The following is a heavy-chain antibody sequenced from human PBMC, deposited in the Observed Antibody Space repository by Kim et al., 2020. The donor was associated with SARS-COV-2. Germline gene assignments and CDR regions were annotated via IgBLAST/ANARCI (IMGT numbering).Heavy chain of an antibody. V-gene: IGHV3-23*01. CDR2: ISGGSDDT. D-gene: IGHD2-2*01. J-gene: IGHJ4*02. Sequence: GGSLRLSCAASGFTFSNYAMNWVRQAPGKGLEWVSGISGGSDDTFYADSVRGRFTISTDKSKNSLYLQMSGLRAEDTAIYYCAKGRCFYGTCDEHYGGQGT. CDR1: GFTFSNYA. CDR3: AKGRCFYGTCDEHY.